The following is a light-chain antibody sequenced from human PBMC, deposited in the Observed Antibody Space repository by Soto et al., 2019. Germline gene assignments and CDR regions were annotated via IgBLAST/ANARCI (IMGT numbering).Light chain of an antibody. Sequence: EIVLTQSPGTMSLSPGESATLSCRASQSVSSYLAWYQQKPGQAPRLLIYDASNRATGIPARFSGSGSGTDFTLTISSLEPADFAVYHCQQRRNWPPGTFGQETRLEIK. V-gene: IGKV3-11*01. CDR3: QQRRNWPPGT. CDR2: DAS. CDR1: QSVSSY. J-gene: IGKJ5*01.